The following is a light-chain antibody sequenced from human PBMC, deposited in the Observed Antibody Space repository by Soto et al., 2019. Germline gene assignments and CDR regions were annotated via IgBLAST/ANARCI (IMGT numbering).Light chain of an antibody. V-gene: IGKV1-13*02. CDR2: EAS. Sequence: AIQLTQSPSSLSASVGDRVTITCRASQGLRSALAWYQQKPGKAPKLLIYEASNLKSGVTSRFSGSGSGTEFTLTSSSLQPEDFATYYCQQCRYSSTFGPGTTVDFK. CDR1: QGLRSA. J-gene: IGKJ3*01. CDR3: QQCRYSST.